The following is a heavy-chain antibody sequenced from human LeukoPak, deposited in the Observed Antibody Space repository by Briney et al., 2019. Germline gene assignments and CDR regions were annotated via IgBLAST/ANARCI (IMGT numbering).Heavy chain of an antibody. J-gene: IGHJ4*02. CDR2: TYPTGST. V-gene: IGHV4-4*09. CDR3: AGYSSSWYQGYFDY. Sequence: SETLSLTRTVSGGSISNSYWSWIRQPPGKGLEWIGYTYPTGSTNYNPSLKSRVTISVEKSKNQISLKLSSVTAADTAVYYCAGYSSSWYQGYFDYWGQGTLVTVSS. CDR1: GGSISNSY. D-gene: IGHD6-13*01.